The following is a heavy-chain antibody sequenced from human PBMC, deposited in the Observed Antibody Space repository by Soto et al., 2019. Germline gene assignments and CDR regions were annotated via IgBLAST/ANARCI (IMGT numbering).Heavy chain of an antibody. V-gene: IGHV3-30*18. CDR2: ILFDGSNK. D-gene: IGHD3-3*01. J-gene: IGHJ4*02. Sequence: PGVSLSLSCSASGFTFRDDDMHWVREAPGKGLDWVSRILFDGSNKYYADSVKGRFTISRDNSKNMLYLQMNSLRAEDTAVYYCAKGGLTIFGVCHWGQGTLVPVPS. CDR3: AKGGLTIFGVCH. CDR1: GFTFRDDD.